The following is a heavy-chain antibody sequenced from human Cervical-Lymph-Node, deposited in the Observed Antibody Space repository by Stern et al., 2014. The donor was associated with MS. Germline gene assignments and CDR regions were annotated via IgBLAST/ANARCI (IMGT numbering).Heavy chain of an antibody. CDR3: ARAGLYDY. CDR2: IYHTGST. CDR1: GGSIDGSDW. D-gene: IGHD2/OR15-2a*01. J-gene: IGHJ4*02. V-gene: IGHV4-4*02. Sequence: QVQLQESGPGLVKPSGTLSLTCTVSGGSIDGSDWWSWVRQPPGEGLEWIGEIYHTGSTNYNPSLTSRVSMSVDKSKNQFSLNLTSVTAADTAVYYCARAGLYDYWGQGTLVTVSS.